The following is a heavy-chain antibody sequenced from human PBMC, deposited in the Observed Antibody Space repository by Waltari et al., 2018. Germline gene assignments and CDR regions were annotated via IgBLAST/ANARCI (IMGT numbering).Heavy chain of an antibody. Sequence: QLQVQESGPGLVKPSETLSLRCTVSGGSISSSSYYWAWVRQPPGKGLEWIGTIDYSGNPYYNPSLKSRVTISGDTSKNQLSLKLSAVTAADTAVYYCARVCSSRSCHLDYWGQGSLATVSS. CDR3: ARVCSSRSCHLDY. V-gene: IGHV4-39*01. D-gene: IGHD2-2*01. J-gene: IGHJ4*02. CDR2: IDYSGNP. CDR1: GGSISSSSYY.